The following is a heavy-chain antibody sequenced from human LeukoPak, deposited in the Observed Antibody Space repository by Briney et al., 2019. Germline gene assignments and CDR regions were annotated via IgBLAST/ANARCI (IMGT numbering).Heavy chain of an antibody. J-gene: IGHJ4*02. CDR1: GLTFSNAW. Sequence: GGSLRLSCAASGLTFSNAWMSWVRQAPGKGLEWVSGINWNGGSTGYADSVKGRFTISRDNAKNSLYLQMNSLRAEDTALYYCASGGIYYGAAFDFWGQGSLVTVSA. D-gene: IGHD1-26*01. CDR3: ASGGIYYGAAFDF. V-gene: IGHV3-20*04. CDR2: INWNGGST.